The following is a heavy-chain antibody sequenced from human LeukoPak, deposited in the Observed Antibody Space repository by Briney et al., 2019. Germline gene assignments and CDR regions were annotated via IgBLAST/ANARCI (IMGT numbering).Heavy chain of an antibody. V-gene: IGHV3-7*04. CDR3: ARGLGSVTIFGVIIPRGDPMDV. Sequence: GRSLRLSCAASGFTFSNSWMSWVRQAPGQGLEWVANIKKDGSEKYYVGSVKGRFTISRDNAKNPLYLQMNSLRAEDTAVYYCARGLGSVTIFGVIIPRGDPMDVWGKGTTVTVSS. CDR2: IKKDGSEK. D-gene: IGHD3-3*01. J-gene: IGHJ6*03. CDR1: GFTFSNSW.